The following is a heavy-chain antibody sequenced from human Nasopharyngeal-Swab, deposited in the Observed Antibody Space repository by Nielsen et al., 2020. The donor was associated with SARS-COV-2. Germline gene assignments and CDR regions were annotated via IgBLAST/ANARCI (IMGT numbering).Heavy chain of an antibody. J-gene: IGHJ6*02. CDR1: GGSISSGGYY. CDR3: ARAFADSHYGMDV. V-gene: IGHV4-31*03. CDR2: ISYSGCT. Sequence: SETLSLTCTVAGGSISSGGYYWTWIRQHPGKGLEWIGYISYSGCTYYNPSLKSRVTISVDTSQNQFSLKVNSVTAADTAVYYCARAFADSHYGMDVWGQGTTVTVSS. D-gene: IGHD2/OR15-2a*01.